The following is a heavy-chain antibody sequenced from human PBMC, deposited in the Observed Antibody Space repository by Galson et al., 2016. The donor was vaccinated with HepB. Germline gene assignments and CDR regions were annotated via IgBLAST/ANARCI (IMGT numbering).Heavy chain of an antibody. J-gene: IGHJ4*02. Sequence: SVKVSCKASGYTFTSYGIHWVRQAPGQSLEWMGWINAGPGNTRYSQKLQARVTITRDTSANPAYMELTSLKSEDTAVYYFARSTVSSGTLYFDYWGQGTLVTVSS. CDR1: GYTFTSYG. D-gene: IGHD6-13*01. CDR2: INAGPGNT. V-gene: IGHV1-3*01. CDR3: ARSTVSSGTLYFDY.